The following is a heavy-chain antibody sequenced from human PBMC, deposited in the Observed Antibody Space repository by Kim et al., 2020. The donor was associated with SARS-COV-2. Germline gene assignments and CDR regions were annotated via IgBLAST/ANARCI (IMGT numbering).Heavy chain of an antibody. CDR1: GGTFSSYA. CDR2: IIPIFGTA. V-gene: IGHV1-69*13. J-gene: IGHJ6*02. Sequence: SVKVSCKASGGTFSSYAISWVRQAPGQGLEWMGGIIPIFGTANYAQKFQGRVTITADESTSTAYMELSSLRSEDTAVYYCVSKTREPGSSSYGYPTELLDHYYYGMDVWGQGTTVTVSS. CDR3: VSKTREPGSSSYGYPTELLDHYYYGMDV. D-gene: IGHD5-18*01.